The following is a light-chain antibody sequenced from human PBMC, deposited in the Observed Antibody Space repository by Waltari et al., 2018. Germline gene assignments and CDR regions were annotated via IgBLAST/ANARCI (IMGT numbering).Light chain of an antibody. CDR3: QSADIDGLYVV. CDR1: AVPQQY. V-gene: IGLV3-25*03. J-gene: IGLJ2*01. Sequence: SSELTQPPSVSVSPGPTARIPCSGDAVPQQYRYWYQQKTGQAPVQVMAKDIERPSGIPERFSGSNSGTTVTLIITGVQAEDEADYYCQSADIDGLYVVFGSGTKLTVL. CDR2: KDI.